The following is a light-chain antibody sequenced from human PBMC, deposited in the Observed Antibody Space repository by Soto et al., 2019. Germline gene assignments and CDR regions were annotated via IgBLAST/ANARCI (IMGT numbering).Light chain of an antibody. V-gene: IGKV3-11*01. CDR1: QSVVNY. J-gene: IGKJ5*01. CDR2: DVS. CDR3: QQRRSWPIT. Sequence: EIVLTQSPATLSLSPGERATLSCRASQSVVNYLAWYQQKPGQAPRLLIYDVSNRATGIPARFSGSGSETDFTLTISSLEPEDFAVYYCQQRRSWPITFGQGTRLEIK.